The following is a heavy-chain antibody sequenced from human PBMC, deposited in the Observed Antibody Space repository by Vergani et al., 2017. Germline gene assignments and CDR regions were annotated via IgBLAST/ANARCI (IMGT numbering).Heavy chain of an antibody. J-gene: IGHJ4*02. V-gene: IGHV3-23*01. CDR1: GFTFSSHA. D-gene: IGHD2-2*01. CDR2: IKNTGDST. CDR3: ARDRGCATISCYFSGAFDY. Sequence: EVQLLQSEGAVVQPGGSLRLSCVASGFTFSSHAMSWVRQGHGQGLEWVSSIKNTGDSTHYADSVKGRFTISRDNSKNTLYLQMNSLRVEDTAVYYCARDRGCATISCYFSGAFDYWGLGTLVSVSS.